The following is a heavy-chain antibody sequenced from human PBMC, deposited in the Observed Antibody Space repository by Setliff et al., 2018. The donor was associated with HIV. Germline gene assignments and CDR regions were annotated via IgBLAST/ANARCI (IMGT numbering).Heavy chain of an antibody. CDR1: GFTFSGYA. V-gene: IGHV3-30*14. CDR3: ARSPQGGYFDY. J-gene: IGHJ4*03. Sequence: GGSLRLSCAASGFTFSGYAMHWVRQAPGKGLEWVAVISYDGSNKYYADSVKGRFTISRDNSKNTLYLQMNSLRVEDTAVYHCARSPQGGYFDYWGQGTLVTVSS. CDR2: ISYDGSNK.